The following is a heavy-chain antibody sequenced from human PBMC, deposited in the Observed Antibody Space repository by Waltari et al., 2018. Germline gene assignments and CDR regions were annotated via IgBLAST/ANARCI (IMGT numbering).Heavy chain of an antibody. J-gene: IGHJ6*02. V-gene: IGHV4-39*01. D-gene: IGHD6-13*01. CDR2: IYYSGST. CDR3: ARHSAYAGTGYYYGMDV. Sequence: QLQLQESGPGLVKPSETLSLTCAVSGGSISSNNYYWDWIRQPPGKGLEWIGIIYYSGSTYYNPSLNGRVTISVDTSKNHFSLKLGSVTAADTSLYYCARHSAYAGTGYYYGMDVWGQGTTVTVSS. CDR1: GGSISSNNYY.